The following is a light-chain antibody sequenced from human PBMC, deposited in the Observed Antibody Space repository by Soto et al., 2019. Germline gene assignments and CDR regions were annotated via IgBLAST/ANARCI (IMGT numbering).Light chain of an antibody. CDR1: HSVSSN. V-gene: IGKV3-15*01. CDR2: DAS. Sequence: EIVMTQSPPTLSVSPGERATLSGRASHSVSSNLAWYQQKPGQAPRLLIYDASTRATGIPARFSGSGSGTEFTLTISILQSEDFAVYYCQQYNNWPPWTFGQGTKVDIK. J-gene: IGKJ1*01. CDR3: QQYNNWPPWT.